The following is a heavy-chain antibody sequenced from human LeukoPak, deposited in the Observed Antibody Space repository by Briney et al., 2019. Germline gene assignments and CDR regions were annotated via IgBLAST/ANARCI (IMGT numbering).Heavy chain of an antibody. Sequence: PSETLSLTCTLSGDSIATGGKYWTWIRQSPGKGLEWIGYIHHPGSTYFNPSLKGRVTLSVDTSENHFSLKLTSATAADTAIYYCARDRHRSGPWYYDLWGRGILVTVS. CDR2: IHHPGST. V-gene: IGHV4-31*03. CDR1: GDSIATGGKY. CDR3: ARDRHRSGPWYYDL. J-gene: IGHJ2*01.